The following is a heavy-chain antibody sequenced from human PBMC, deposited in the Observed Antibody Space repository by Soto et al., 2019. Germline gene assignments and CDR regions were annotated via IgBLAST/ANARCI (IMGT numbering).Heavy chain of an antibody. J-gene: IGHJ4*02. CDR3: ASERSHSSSPYFDY. V-gene: IGHV3-30-3*01. CDR1: GFTFSNYA. CDR2: ISYDGSNK. D-gene: IGHD6-6*01. Sequence: QVQLVESGGGVVQPGRSLRLSCAAAGFTFSNYAMHWVRQAPGKGLEWVAVISYDGSNKYYSDSVKGRFTISRDHSKNTVYLQMNSLRAEDTSVYYCASERSHSSSPYFDYWGQGTLVTVSS.